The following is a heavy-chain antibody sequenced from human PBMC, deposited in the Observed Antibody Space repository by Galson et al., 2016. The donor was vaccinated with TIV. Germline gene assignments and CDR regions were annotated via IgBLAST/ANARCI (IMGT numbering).Heavy chain of an antibody. CDR2: VGWNGSSV. D-gene: IGHD6-13*01. V-gene: IGHV3-9*01. J-gene: IGHJ3*01. Sequence: SLRLSCAASGFTFHDHGMHWVRQAPGRGLEWVSGVGWNGSSVAYADSGQGRFHISRDNNKKILYLQMNSLRAEDTALYYFTKEGLSSLYIPLDDFDVWGQVTMVTVSS. CDR3: TKEGLSSLYIPLDDFDV. CDR1: GFTFHDHG.